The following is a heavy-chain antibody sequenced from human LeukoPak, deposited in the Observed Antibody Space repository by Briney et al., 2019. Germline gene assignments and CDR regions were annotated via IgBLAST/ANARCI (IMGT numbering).Heavy chain of an antibody. J-gene: IGHJ5*02. Sequence: PSETLSLTCTVSGGSISSSSYYWGWLRQPPGTGLEWIGSIYYSGSTYYNPSLKSRVTISVDTSKNQCSLKLSSVTAADTAVYYCASDYGSGSYANWFDPWGQGTLVTVSS. CDR3: ASDYGSGSYANWFDP. D-gene: IGHD3-10*01. CDR1: GGSISSSSYY. V-gene: IGHV4-39*01. CDR2: IYYSGST.